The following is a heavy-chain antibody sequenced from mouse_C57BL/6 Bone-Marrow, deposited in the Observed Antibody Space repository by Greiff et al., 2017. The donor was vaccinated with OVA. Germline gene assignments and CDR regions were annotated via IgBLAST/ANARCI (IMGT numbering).Heavy chain of an antibody. J-gene: IGHJ2*01. D-gene: IGHD1-1*01. CDR2: IYPRSGNT. CDR1: GYTFTSYG. Sequence: VQLQQSGAELARPGASVKLSCKASGYTFTSYGISWVKQRTGQGLEWIGEIYPRSGNTYYNEKFKGKATLTADKSSSTAYMELRSLTSEDSAVYFCASPSYYGSSYVSSPDYWGQGTTLTVSS. CDR3: ASPSYYGSSYVSSPDY. V-gene: IGHV1-81*01.